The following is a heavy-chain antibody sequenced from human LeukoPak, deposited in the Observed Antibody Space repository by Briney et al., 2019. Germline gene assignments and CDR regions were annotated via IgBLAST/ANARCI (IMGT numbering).Heavy chain of an antibody. Sequence: GGSLRLSCAASGFTFSSYSMNWVRQAPGKGLEWVSYISSSSSTIYYADSVKGRFTISRDNAKNSLYLQMNSLRAGDTAVYYCAAAGSYYYMDVWGKGTTVTVSS. V-gene: IGHV3-48*01. D-gene: IGHD6-13*01. CDR3: AAAGSYYYMDV. J-gene: IGHJ6*03. CDR1: GFTFSSYS. CDR2: ISSSSSTI.